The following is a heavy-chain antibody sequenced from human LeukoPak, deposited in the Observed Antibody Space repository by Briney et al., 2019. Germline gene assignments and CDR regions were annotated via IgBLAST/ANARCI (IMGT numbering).Heavy chain of an antibody. CDR2: IIPILGIA. J-gene: IGHJ4*02. CDR1: GGTFSIYA. D-gene: IGHD5-12*01. CDR3: ARDRLSIVATTSGYFDY. Sequence: SVTVSFKASGGTFSIYAISWVRQAPGQGLEWMGRIIPILGIANYAQKFQGRVTITANKSTSTAYMELSSLRSEDTAVYYCARDRLSIVATTSGYFDYWGQGTLVTVSS. V-gene: IGHV1-69*04.